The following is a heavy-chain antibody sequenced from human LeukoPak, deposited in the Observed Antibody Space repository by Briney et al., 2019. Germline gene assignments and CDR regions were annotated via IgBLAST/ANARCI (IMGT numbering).Heavy chain of an antibody. D-gene: IGHD3-22*01. CDR3: ARGASGYSEGYAFDI. J-gene: IGHJ3*02. CDR1: GGSISSYY. CDR2: IYTSGST. Sequence: SETLSLTCTVSGGSISSYYWSWIRQPAGKGLEWIGRIYTSGSTNYNPSLKSRVTISVDTSKNQFSLKLSSVTAADTAVYYCARGASGYSEGYAFDIWGQGTMVTVSS. V-gene: IGHV4-4*07.